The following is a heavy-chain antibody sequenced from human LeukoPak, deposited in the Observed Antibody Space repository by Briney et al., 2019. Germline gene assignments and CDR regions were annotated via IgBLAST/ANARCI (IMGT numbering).Heavy chain of an antibody. CDR1: GASISSSSYY. CDR2: IYYRGST. CDR3: ARVVIVVVGAKWGFYFDY. D-gene: IGHD2-15*01. V-gene: IGHV4-39*07. J-gene: IGHJ4*02. Sequence: PSETLSLTCTVSGASISSSSYYWAWIRQPPGKGLEFIGNIYYRGSTYYNPSLTSRVTISVDTSKSQLSLKLSSVTAADTAVYYCARVVIVVVGAKWGFYFDYWGQGTLVTVSS.